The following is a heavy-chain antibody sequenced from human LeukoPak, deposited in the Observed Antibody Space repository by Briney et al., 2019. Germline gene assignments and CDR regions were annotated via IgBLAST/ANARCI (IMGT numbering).Heavy chain of an antibody. J-gene: IGHJ6*02. D-gene: IGHD6-6*01. CDR3: ARGQPYSSSSFYGMDV. V-gene: IGHV3-21*01. CDR2: ISSSSSYI. CDR1: GFTFSSYS. Sequence: GGSLRLSCAASGFTFSSYSMNWVRQAPGKGLEWVSSISSSSSYIYYADSVKGRFTISRDNAKNSLYLQMNSLRAEDTAVYYCARGQPYSSSSFYGMDVWGQGTTATVSS.